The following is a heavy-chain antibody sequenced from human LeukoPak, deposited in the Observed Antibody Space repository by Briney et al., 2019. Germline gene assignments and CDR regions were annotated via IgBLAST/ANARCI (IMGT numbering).Heavy chain of an antibody. Sequence: PSETLSLTCTVSGGSISSGGYYWSWIRQPPGKGLEWIGYIYHSGSTYYNSSLKSRVTISVDRSKNQFSLKLSSVTAADTAVYYCARNSPDTAMVMNWFDPWGQGTLVTVSS. J-gene: IGHJ5*02. D-gene: IGHD5-18*01. V-gene: IGHV4-30-2*01. CDR1: GGSISSGGYY. CDR3: ARNSPDTAMVMNWFDP. CDR2: IYHSGST.